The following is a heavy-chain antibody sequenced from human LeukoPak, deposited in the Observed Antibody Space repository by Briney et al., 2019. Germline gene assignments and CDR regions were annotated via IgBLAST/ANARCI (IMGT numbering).Heavy chain of an antibody. CDR3: ARGGDYYGSGSQFDY. Sequence: SETLSLTCTVSGGSISSGDYYWSWIRQPPGKGLEWIGCMYYSGSTYYNPSLKSRVTISVDTSKNQFSLKLSSVTAADTAVYYCARGGDYYGSGSQFDYWGQGTLVTVSS. V-gene: IGHV4-30-4*01. CDR1: GGSISSGDYY. D-gene: IGHD3-10*01. CDR2: MYYSGST. J-gene: IGHJ4*02.